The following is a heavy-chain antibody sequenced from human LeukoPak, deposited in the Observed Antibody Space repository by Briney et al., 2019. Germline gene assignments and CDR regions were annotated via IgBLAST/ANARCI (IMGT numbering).Heavy chain of an antibody. D-gene: IGHD6-13*01. Sequence: SETLSLTCTVSGYSISSGYYWGWIRQSPGKGLEWIGSIYNSGGTYYNPSLKSRVTISIDTSKNQFSLKLSSVTAADTAVYYCAREYRSSWYLNWFDPWGQGTLVTVSS. CDR1: GYSISSGYY. CDR2: IYNSGGT. CDR3: AREYRSSWYLNWFDP. J-gene: IGHJ5*02. V-gene: IGHV4-38-2*02.